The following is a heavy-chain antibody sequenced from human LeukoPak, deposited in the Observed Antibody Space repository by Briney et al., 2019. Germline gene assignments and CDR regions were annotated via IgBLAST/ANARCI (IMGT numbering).Heavy chain of an antibody. D-gene: IGHD3-10*01. J-gene: IGHJ5*02. CDR2: INPNSGGT. V-gene: IGHV1-2*02. CDR3: ARAGITMVRGKDRVWFDP. Sequence: ASVKVSCKASGYTFTSYYMHWVRHAPGQGLGWKGWINPNSGGTNYAQKFQGRVTMTRDTSISTAYMELSRLRSDDTAVYYCARAGITMVRGKDRVWFDPWGQGTLVTVSS. CDR1: GYTFTSYY.